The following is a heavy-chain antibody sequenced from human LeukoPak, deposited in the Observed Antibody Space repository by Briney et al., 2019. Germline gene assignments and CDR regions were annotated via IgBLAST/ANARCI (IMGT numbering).Heavy chain of an antibody. CDR2: VSYDGSNK. V-gene: IGHV3-30*04. CDR3: ASDRGDDFVWGSYRYAFDY. D-gene: IGHD3-16*02. J-gene: IGHJ4*02. CDR1: GFTFSSYA. Sequence: GGSLRLSCAASGFTFSSYAMHWVRQAPGKGLEWVAVVSYDGSNKHYADSMKGRFTISRDNSKNTLYLQMNSLRAEDTAVYYCASDRGDDFVWGSYRYAFDYWGQGTLVTVSS.